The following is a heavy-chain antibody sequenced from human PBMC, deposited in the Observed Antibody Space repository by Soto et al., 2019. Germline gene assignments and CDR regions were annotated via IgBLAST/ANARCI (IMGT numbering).Heavy chain of an antibody. CDR1: GFTVSSNY. D-gene: IGHD2-2*01. V-gene: IGHV3-66*01. Sequence: PGGSLRLSCAASGFTVSSNYMSWVRQAPGKGLEWVSVIYSGGSTYYADSVKGRFTISRDNSKNTLYLQMNSLRAEDTAVYYCARDRCSSTSCYYLYWGQGTLVTVSS. CDR3: ARDRCSSTSCYYLY. J-gene: IGHJ4*02. CDR2: IYSGGST.